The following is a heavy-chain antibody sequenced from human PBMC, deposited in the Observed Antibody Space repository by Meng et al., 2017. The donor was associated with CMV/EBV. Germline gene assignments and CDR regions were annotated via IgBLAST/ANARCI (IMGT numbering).Heavy chain of an antibody. CDR3: ARVDIVAAGFHYGMDV. Sequence: ASVKVSCKASGYTFTGYYMHWVRQAPGQGLEWMGWINPNSGGTNYAQKFQGRVTMTRDTSISTAYMELTRLRYDDTAVYYCARVDIVAAGFHYGMDVWGQGTTVTV. V-gene: IGHV1-2*02. J-gene: IGHJ6*02. D-gene: IGHD2-15*01. CDR2: INPNSGGT. CDR1: GYTFTGYY.